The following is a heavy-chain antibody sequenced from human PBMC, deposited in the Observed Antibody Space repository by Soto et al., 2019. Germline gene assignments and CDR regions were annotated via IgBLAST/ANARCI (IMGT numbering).Heavy chain of an antibody. Sequence: SETLSLTCTVSGGSISSSSYYWGWIRQPPGKGLEWIGSIYYSGSTYYNPSLKSRVTISVDTSKNQFSLKLSSVTAADTAVYYCARRDCSSTSCYPTGDYWGQGPLVTVSS. CDR3: ARRDCSSTSCYPTGDY. CDR2: IYYSGST. D-gene: IGHD2-2*01. J-gene: IGHJ4*02. V-gene: IGHV4-39*01. CDR1: GGSISSSSYY.